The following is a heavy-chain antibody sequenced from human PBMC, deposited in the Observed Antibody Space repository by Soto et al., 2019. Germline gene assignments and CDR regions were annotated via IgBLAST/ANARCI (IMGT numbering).Heavy chain of an antibody. J-gene: IGHJ4*02. CDR1: GYKFSIYW. V-gene: IGHV5-51*01. Sequence: GESEKISCNGSGYKFSIYWSGWVRQITGKGLEWMGIIYPGDSDTRYSPSFQGQVTISADKSISTAYLQWSSLKASDTAMYYCARGLGYDSSGYYFNWGQGTLVTVS. CDR2: IYPGDSDT. D-gene: IGHD3-22*01. CDR3: ARGLGYDSSGYYFN.